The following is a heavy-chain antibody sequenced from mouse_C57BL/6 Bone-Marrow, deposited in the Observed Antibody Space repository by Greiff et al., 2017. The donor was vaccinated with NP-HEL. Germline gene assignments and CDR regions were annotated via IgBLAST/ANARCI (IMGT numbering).Heavy chain of an antibody. CDR2: ISSGGSYT. V-gene: IGHV5-6*01. CDR3: ARRGTGTLDY. J-gene: IGHJ2*01. CDR1: GFTFSSYG. Sequence: EVQRVESGGDLVKPGGSLKLSCAASGFTFSSYGMSWVRQTPDKRLEWVATISSGGSYTYYPDSVKGRFTISRDNAKNTLYLQMSSLKSEDTAMYYCARRGTGTLDYWGQGTTLTVSS. D-gene: IGHD2-14*01.